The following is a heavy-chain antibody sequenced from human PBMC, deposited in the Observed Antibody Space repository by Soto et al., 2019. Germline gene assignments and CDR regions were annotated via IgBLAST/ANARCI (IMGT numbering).Heavy chain of an antibody. V-gene: IGHV4-39*07. Sequence: SETLSLTCTVSGGSISSSSYYWGWIRQPPGKGLEWIGSIYYSGSTYYNPSLKSRVTISVDTSKNQFSLKLSSVTAADTAVYYCARGVPNSLEFDYWGQGTLVTVSS. J-gene: IGHJ4*02. D-gene: IGHD1-1*01. CDR2: IYYSGST. CDR3: ARGVPNSLEFDY. CDR1: GGSISSSSYY.